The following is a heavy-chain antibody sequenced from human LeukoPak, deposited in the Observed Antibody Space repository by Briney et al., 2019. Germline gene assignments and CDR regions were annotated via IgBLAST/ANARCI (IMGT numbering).Heavy chain of an antibody. V-gene: IGHV4-30-2*01. CDR2: IYHSGST. CDR1: GGSISSGGYS. J-gene: IGHJ6*02. Sequence: SETLSLTYAVSGGSISSGGYSWSWIRQPPGKGLEWIGYIYHSGSTYYNPSLKSRVTISVDRSKNQFSLKLSSVTAADTAVYYCARRPPSSYYDFWSGYTDGMDVWGQGTTVTVSS. CDR3: ARRPPSSYYDFWSGYTDGMDV. D-gene: IGHD3-3*01.